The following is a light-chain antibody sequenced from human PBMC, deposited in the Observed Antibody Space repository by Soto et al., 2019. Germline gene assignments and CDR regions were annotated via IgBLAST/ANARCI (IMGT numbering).Light chain of an antibody. J-gene: IGKJ2*01. CDR1: QSISFY. CDR2: KAS. CDR3: QQCNIFPYT. Sequence: SLATMSLTVKDGVSLSCRASQSISFYLAWYQQKPGKAPKLLIYKASTLKSGVPSRFSGSGSGTEFTLTISSLQPDDFAAYYCQQCNIFPYTFGQG. V-gene: IGKV1-5*03.